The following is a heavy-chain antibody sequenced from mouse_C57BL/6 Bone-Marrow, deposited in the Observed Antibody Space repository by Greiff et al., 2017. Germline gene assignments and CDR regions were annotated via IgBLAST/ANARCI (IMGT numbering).Heavy chain of an antibody. CDR3: ARSPYGSSPYWYFDV. D-gene: IGHD1-1*01. CDR1: GFNIKDYY. CDR2: IDPEDGET. Sequence: VQLQQSGAELVKPGASVKLSCTASGFNIKDYYMHWVKQRTEQGLEWIGRIDPEDGETKYAPKFQGKATITADTYSTTAYLQLSSLTSEDTAVYYCARSPYGSSPYWYFDVWGTGTTVTVSS. J-gene: IGHJ1*03. V-gene: IGHV14-2*01.